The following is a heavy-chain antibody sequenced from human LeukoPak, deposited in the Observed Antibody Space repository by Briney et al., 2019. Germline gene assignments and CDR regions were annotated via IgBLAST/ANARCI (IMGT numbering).Heavy chain of an antibody. Sequence: PSETLSLTCTVSGGSISSGSYYWSWIRQPAGKGLEWIGRIYTSGSTNYNPSLKSRVTISVDTSKNQFSLKLSSVTAADTAVYYCAREGSSWNNWFDPWGQGTLVTVSS. CDR1: GGSISSGSYY. D-gene: IGHD6-13*01. CDR3: AREGSSWNNWFDP. J-gene: IGHJ5*02. V-gene: IGHV4-61*02. CDR2: IYTSGST.